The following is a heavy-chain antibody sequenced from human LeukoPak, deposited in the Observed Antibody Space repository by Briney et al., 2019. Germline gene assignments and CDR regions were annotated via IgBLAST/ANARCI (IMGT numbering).Heavy chain of an antibody. CDR1: GYTFTGYC. Sequence: ASVKVSCKASGYTFTGYCMHWVRQAPGQGLEWMGWINPNSGGTNYAQKCQGRVTMTRDMSTSTVYMERSALRSDDTAVYYCARDYCGGDCHFDYWGQGTLVSDSS. V-gene: IGHV1-2*02. CDR2: INPNSGGT. CDR3: ARDYCGGDCHFDY. J-gene: IGHJ4*02. D-gene: IGHD2-21*02.